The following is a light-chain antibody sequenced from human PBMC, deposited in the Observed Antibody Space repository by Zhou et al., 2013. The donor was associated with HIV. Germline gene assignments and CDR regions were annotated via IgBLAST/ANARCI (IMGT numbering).Light chain of an antibody. V-gene: IGKV1-39*01. Sequence: TQSPSSLSASVGDRVTITCRASEDISSSLAWYQQKPGRPPKLLISAASSLQSGVPSRFSGSGSGTDFTLTISSLQPEDFATYYCQQSYSAPLTFGGGAKVEIK. CDR3: QQSYSAPLT. CDR2: AAS. J-gene: IGKJ4*01. CDR1: EDISSS.